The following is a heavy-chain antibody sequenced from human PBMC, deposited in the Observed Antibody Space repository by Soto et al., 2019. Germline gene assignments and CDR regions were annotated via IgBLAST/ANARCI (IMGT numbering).Heavy chain of an antibody. V-gene: IGHV1-46*03. Sequence: GASVKVSCKASGYTFTSYYMHWVRQDPGQGLEWMGIINPSGGSTSYAQKFQGRVTMTRDTSTSTVYMELSSLRSEDTAVYYCARGPIITMVRGVYWFDPWGQGTLVTVSS. D-gene: IGHD3-10*01. CDR1: GYTFTSYY. CDR3: ARGPIITMVRGVYWFDP. J-gene: IGHJ5*02. CDR2: INPSGGST.